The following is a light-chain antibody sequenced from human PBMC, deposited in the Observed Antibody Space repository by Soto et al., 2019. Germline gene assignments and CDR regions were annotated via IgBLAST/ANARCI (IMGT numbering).Light chain of an antibody. CDR1: SSDVGAYKY. Sequence: QSALTQPPSASGSPGQSVTISCTGTSSDVGAYKYVSWYQQYPGKAPKLMIYEVSKRPSGVPARFSGSKSGNTASLTVSGRQSEDEADYYCTSDIGSDTWVFGGGTKLTVL. J-gene: IGLJ3*02. CDR3: TSDIGSDTWV. V-gene: IGLV2-8*01. CDR2: EVS.